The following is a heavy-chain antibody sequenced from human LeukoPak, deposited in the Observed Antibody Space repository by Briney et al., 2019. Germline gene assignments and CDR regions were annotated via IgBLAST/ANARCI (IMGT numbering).Heavy chain of an antibody. D-gene: IGHD3-22*01. V-gene: IGHV3-11*05. J-gene: IGHJ5*02. Sequence: LSLTCSVSGGSISSSTYYWAWVRQPSGKGLEWVSYISSSSSYTNYADSVKGRFTISRDNAKNSLYLQMNSLRAEDTAVYYCARDSRYYYDSSGLSWFDPWGQGTLVTVSS. CDR2: ISSSSSYT. CDR1: GGSISSSTYY. CDR3: ARDSRYYYDSSGLSWFDP.